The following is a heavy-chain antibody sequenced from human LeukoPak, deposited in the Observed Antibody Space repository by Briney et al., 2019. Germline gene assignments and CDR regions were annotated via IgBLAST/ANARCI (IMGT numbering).Heavy chain of an antibody. J-gene: IGHJ6*03. CDR1: GGTFSSYA. CDR2: IIPIFGTA. D-gene: IGHD2-2*01. Sequence: SVKVSCKASGGTFSSYAISWVRQAPGQGLEWMGGIIPIFGTANYAQKFQGRVTITTDESTSTAYMELSSLRSEDTAVYYCARGPSSTSCRSCYYYYMDVWGKGTTVTVSS. CDR3: ARGPSSTSCRSCYYYYMDV. V-gene: IGHV1-69*05.